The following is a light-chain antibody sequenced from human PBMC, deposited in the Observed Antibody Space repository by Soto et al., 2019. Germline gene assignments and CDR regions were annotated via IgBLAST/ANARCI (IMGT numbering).Light chain of an antibody. V-gene: IGLV1-40*01. CDR3: SSYTSSSTLNYV. CDR1: GSNIGAGYD. CDR2: ANS. J-gene: IGLJ1*01. Sequence: QSVLTQPPSVSGSPGQRVAISCIGSGSNIGAGYDVHWYQQLPGAAPKLVIFANSNRPSGVPDRFSAFKAGKSASLAITGLQVEDEADYYCSSYTSSSTLNYVFGTGTKLTVL.